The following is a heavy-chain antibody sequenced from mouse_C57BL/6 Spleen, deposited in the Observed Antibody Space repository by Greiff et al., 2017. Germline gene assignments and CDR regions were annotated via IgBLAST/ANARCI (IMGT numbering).Heavy chain of an antibody. CDR3: ARWALRLGFAY. CDR1: GYTFTDYY. CDR2: INPNNGGT. Sequence: VQLQQSGPELVKPGASVKISCKASGYTFTDYYMNWVKQSHGKSLEWIGDINPNNGGTSYNQKFKGKATLTVDKSSSTAYMELRSLTSEDSAVYYCARWALRLGFAYWGQGTLVTVSA. V-gene: IGHV1-26*01. J-gene: IGHJ3*01.